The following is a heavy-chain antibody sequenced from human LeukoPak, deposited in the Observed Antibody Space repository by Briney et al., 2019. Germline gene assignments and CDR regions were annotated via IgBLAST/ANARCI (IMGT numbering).Heavy chain of an antibody. CDR3: AKEGWNYALDY. Sequence: AGRSLRLSCAASGFTFDDYAMHWVRQAPGKGLEWVPGISWNSGSIGYADSVKGRFTISRDNVKNSLYLQMNSLGAEDMALYYCAKEGWNYALDYWGQGTLVTVSS. CDR1: GFTFDDYA. V-gene: IGHV3-9*03. J-gene: IGHJ4*02. D-gene: IGHD1-7*01. CDR2: ISWNSGSI.